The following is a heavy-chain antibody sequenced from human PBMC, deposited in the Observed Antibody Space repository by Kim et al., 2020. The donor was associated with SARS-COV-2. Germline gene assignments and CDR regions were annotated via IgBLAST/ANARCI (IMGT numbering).Heavy chain of an antibody. CDR2: IWFDGSNT. CDR1: GFIFSNYN. D-gene: IGHD2-15*01. CDR3: ARLPRVVSSDFDY. V-gene: IGHV3-33*08. J-gene: IGHJ4*02. Sequence: GGSLRLSCAASGFIFSNYNIVWVRQTPGKGLEWVALIWFDGSNTDYVDSVRGRFTVSRDNSKNTLYLQMNSLRADDTATYYCARLPRVVSSDFDYWGQGTLVTVAS.